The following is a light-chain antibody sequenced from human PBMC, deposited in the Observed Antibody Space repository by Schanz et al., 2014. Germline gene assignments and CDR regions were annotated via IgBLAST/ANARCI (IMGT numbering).Light chain of an antibody. Sequence: EIVMTQSPATLSVSPGERATLACRASQSVGTNLAWYQQKPGQAPRLLIYGASSRATGIPARFSGSGSGTEFTLTISSLEPEDFAVYYCQQRSNWPPWTFGQGTKVEIK. CDR1: QSVGTN. CDR3: QQRSNWPPWT. J-gene: IGKJ1*01. CDR2: GAS. V-gene: IGKV3-15*01.